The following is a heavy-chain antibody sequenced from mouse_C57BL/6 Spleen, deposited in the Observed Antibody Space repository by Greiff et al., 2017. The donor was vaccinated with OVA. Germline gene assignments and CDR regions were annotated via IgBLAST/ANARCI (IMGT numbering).Heavy chain of an antibody. J-gene: IGHJ2*01. CDR2: IDPSDSET. V-gene: IGHV1-52*01. CDR3: ASYSSGYEDY. D-gene: IGHD3-2*02. CDR1: GYTFTSYW. Sequence: QVQLQQPGAELVRPGSSVKLSCTASGYTFTSYWMHWVKQRPIQGLEWIGNIDPSDSETHYNQKFKDKATLTVDKSSSTAYMQLSSLTSDDSAVDYCASYSSGYEDYWGKGTTLTVSS.